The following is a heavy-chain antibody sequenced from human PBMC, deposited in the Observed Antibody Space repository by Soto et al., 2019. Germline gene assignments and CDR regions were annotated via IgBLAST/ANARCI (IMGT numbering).Heavy chain of an antibody. V-gene: IGHV4-59*01. D-gene: IGHD2-21*02. CDR1: GGSISSYY. CDR2: IYYSGST. Sequence: PSETLSLTCTVSGGSISSYYWSWIRQPPGKGLEWIGYIYYSGSTNYNPSLKSRVTISVDTSKNQFSLKLSSVTAADTAVYYCARGVYCGGDCYYFDYWGQGTLVNVS. CDR3: ARGVYCGGDCYYFDY. J-gene: IGHJ4*02.